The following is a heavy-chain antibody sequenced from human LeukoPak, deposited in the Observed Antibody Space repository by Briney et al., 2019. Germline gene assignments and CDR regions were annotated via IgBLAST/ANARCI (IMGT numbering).Heavy chain of an antibody. V-gene: IGHV3-7*01. CDR3: VPQNYDSRFDP. CDR1: EFTFSNYW. D-gene: IGHD3-22*01. CDR2: INQDGTGK. J-gene: IGHJ5*02. Sequence: GGSLRLSCAASEFTFSNYWMNWVRQAPGKGLEWVANINQDGTGKYYVDSVKGRFTISRDNAKSSLYLQMNSLRAEDTAVYYCVPQNYDSRFDPWGQGTLVTVSS.